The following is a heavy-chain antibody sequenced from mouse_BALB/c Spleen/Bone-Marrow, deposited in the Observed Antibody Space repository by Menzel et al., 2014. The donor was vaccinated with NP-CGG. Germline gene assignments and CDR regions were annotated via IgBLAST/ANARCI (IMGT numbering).Heavy chain of an antibody. CDR1: GFDFSRYW. V-gene: IGHV4-1*02. CDR3: ARLNYYGSLFV. Sequence: DVKLQESGGGLVQPGGSLKLSCAASGFDFSRYWMSWVRQAPGKGLEWIGEINPDSSTINYTPSLKDKFIISRDNAKNTLYLQMSKVRSEDTALYYCARLNYYGSLFVWGAGTTVTVSS. J-gene: IGHJ1*01. D-gene: IGHD1-1*01. CDR2: INPDSSTI.